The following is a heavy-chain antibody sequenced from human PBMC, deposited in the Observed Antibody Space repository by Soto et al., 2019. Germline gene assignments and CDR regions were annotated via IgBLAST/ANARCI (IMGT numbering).Heavy chain of an antibody. D-gene: IGHD5-18*01. CDR2: IYSRGNT. Sequence: PSETLSVTCTVSGGSIRNSFWTWIRQPAGKGLEWTGRIYSRGNTVFNASLLSRVTVSIDMSKNQFSLRLSSMTGADTAVYYCDRDVESAAIRGSWGAFYIFAQGTVVTVS. J-gene: IGHJ3*02. CDR3: DRDVESAAIRGSWGAFYI. CDR1: GGSIRNSF. V-gene: IGHV4-4*07.